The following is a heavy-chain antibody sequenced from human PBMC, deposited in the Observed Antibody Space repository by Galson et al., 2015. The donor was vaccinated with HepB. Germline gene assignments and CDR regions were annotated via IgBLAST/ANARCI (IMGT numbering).Heavy chain of an antibody. J-gene: IGHJ3*02. CDR1: GFTFSDYY. CDR3: AKVEHGWLQHGNEAFDI. Sequence: SLRLSCAASGFTFSDYYMSWIRQAPGKGLEWVSYISSSGSTIYYADSVKGRFTISRDNSKNTLYLQMNSLRAEDTAVYYCAKVEHGWLQHGNEAFDIWGQGTMVIVSS. D-gene: IGHD5-24*01. CDR2: ISSSGSTI. V-gene: IGHV3-11*04.